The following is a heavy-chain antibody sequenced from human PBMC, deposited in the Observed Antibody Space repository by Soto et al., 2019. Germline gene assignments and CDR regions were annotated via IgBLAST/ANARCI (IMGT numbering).Heavy chain of an antibody. J-gene: IGHJ6*02. Sequence: QVQLVESGGGVVQPGRSLRLSCAASGFTFSSYGMHWVRQAPGKGLEWVAVISYDGSNKYYADSVKGRFTISRDNSKNTLYLQMNSLSAEDTAVYYCAKDGYCISTSCGYYGMDVWGQGTTVTVSS. CDR3: AKDGYCISTSCGYYGMDV. CDR2: ISYDGSNK. V-gene: IGHV3-30*18. CDR1: GFTFSSYG. D-gene: IGHD2-2*03.